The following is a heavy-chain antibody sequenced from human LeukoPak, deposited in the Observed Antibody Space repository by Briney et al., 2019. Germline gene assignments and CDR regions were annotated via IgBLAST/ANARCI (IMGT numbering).Heavy chain of an antibody. CDR2: ISRSGRT. V-gene: IGHV4-4*02. D-gene: IGHD3-3*01. J-gene: IGHJ4*02. Sequence: SGTLSLTCAVSGGSISGTYWWSWVRQPPGKGLEWVGEISRSGRTNYNPSLKSRVVISLDNSKNHFSLNLSSVTAADTAVYYCARASEGIGYFDTWGRGSLVTVSS. CDR1: GGSISGTYW. CDR3: ARASEGIGYFDT.